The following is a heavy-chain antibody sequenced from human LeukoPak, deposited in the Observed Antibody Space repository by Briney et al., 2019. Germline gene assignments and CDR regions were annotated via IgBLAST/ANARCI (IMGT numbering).Heavy chain of an antibody. V-gene: IGHV4-34*01. D-gene: IGHD3-3*01. CDR2: INHSGST. CDR3: ARGRQRRFLEWPYF. CDR1: GGSFSGYY. J-gene: IGHJ4*02. Sequence: SSETLSLTCAVYGGSFSGYYWSWIRQPPGKGLEWIGEINHSGSTNYNPSLKSRVTISVDTSKNQFSLKLSSVTAADTAVYYCARGRQRRFLEWPYFWGQGTLVTVSS.